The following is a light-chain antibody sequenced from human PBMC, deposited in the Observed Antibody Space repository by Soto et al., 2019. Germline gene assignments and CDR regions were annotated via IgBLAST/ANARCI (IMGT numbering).Light chain of an antibody. J-gene: IGKJ4*01. Sequence: IMMTPSPATRAFFPGGRAPRFCRASQSVSSNLAWYQQKPGQAPRLLIFGASTRATGIPARFSGSGSGTEFTLTISSLQSEDFAVYYCQHYNNWPFTFGGGTKV. CDR2: GAS. CDR1: QSVSSN. CDR3: QHYNNWPFT. V-gene: IGKV3-15*01.